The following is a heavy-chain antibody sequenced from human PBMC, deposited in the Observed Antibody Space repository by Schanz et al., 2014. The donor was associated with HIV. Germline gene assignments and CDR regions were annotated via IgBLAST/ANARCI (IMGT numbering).Heavy chain of an antibody. V-gene: IGHV3-30*18. J-gene: IGHJ4*02. D-gene: IGHD2-2*01. CDR2: ISYDGKYK. CDR1: GFTFSSYA. CDR3: AKSTWVDN. Sequence: VQLLESGGGLVQPGGSLRLSCAASGFTFSSYAMSWVRQAPGKGLEWVALISYDGKYKFYGDSVKGRFTISRDNSKNTLYLQMDSLRAEDTALYFCAKSTWVDNCGQGTLVTVSS.